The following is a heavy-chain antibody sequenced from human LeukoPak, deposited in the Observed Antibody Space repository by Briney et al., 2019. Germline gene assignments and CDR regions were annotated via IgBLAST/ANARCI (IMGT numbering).Heavy chain of an antibody. CDR3: ARVEEIVVVPAATPRRLAFDY. Sequence: SETLSLTCTVSGGSIRSSNYYWGWIRQPPGKGLEWIGSLYYSGSTYYNPSLKSRVTISVDTSKNQFSLKLSSVTAADTAVYYCARVEEIVVVPAATPRRLAFDYWGQGTLVTVSS. J-gene: IGHJ4*02. CDR1: GGSIRSSNYY. V-gene: IGHV4-39*01. D-gene: IGHD2-2*01. CDR2: LYYSGST.